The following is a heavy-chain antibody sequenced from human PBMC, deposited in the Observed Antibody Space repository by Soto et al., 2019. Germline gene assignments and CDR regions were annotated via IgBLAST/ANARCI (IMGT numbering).Heavy chain of an antibody. D-gene: IGHD3-22*01. CDR3: ARQQYYYDSRSYYFDY. J-gene: IGHJ4*02. CDR2: TYYSGST. CDR1: GGSISSYY. V-gene: IGHV4-59*01. Sequence: SETLSLTCTVSGGSISSYYWSWIRQPPGKGLEWIGYTYYSGSTNYNPSLKSRVTISVDTSKNQFSLKLSSVTAADTAVYYCARQQYYYDSRSYYFDYWGQGTLVTVSS.